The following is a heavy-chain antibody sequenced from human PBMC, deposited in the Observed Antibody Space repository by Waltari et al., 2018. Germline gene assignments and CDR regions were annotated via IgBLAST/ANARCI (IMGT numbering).Heavy chain of an antibody. Sequence: QVQLQQWGAGLLKPSETLSLTCAVYGGSFSGYYWSWIRQPPGKGPEWNGEMNHNRVTQQNPALKGRVTVSVETSKNQCALNLSSVTAADTSVYCGARRDGQGIGPKYHCYGIDVWGQGTTVTVSS. D-gene: IGHD6-13*01. V-gene: IGHV4-34*01. CDR3: ARRDGQGIGPKYHCYGIDV. CDR2: MNHNRVT. J-gene: IGHJ6*02. CDR1: GGSFSGYY.